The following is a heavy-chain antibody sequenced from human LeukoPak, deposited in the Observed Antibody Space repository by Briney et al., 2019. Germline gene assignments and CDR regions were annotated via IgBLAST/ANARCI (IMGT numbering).Heavy chain of an antibody. V-gene: IGHV4-31*03. CDR3: ARGVYSSSLYYFDY. J-gene: IGHJ4*02. D-gene: IGHD6-13*01. CDR1: GGSISSGGYY. CDR2: IYYSGST. Sequence: PSETLSLTCTVSGGSISSGGYYWSWIRQHPGKGLEWIGYIYYSGSTYYNPSLKSRVALSVDTSKNQFSLKLSSVTAADTAVYYCARGVYSSSLYYFDYWGQGTLVTVSS.